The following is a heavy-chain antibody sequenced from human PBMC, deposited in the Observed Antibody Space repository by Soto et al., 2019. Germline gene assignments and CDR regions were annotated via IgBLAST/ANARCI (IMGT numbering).Heavy chain of an antibody. CDR1: GGSFSGYY. V-gene: IGHV4-34*01. D-gene: IGHD3-3*01. CDR3: ARARLYYDFLRYYGMDV. CDR2: INHSGST. Sequence: PSETLSLTCAVYGGSFSGYYWSWIRQPPGKGLEWIGEINHSGSTNYNPSLKSRVTISVDTSKNQFSLKLSSVTAADTAVYYCARARLYYDFLRYYGMDVWGQGTTVTVSS. J-gene: IGHJ6*02.